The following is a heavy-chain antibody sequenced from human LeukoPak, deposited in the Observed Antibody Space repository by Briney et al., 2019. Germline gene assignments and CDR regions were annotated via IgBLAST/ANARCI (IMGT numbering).Heavy chain of an antibody. V-gene: IGHV3-30*18. CDR2: ISYDGSNQ. Sequence: PGGSLRLSCAASGFTISDYGMHWVRQALGKGLEWVAVISYDGSNQYYADFVKGRFTISRDKSKNTLYLQMNSLRAEDTAVYYCAKEVAVAGTLSLDYWGQGTQVTISS. CDR3: AKEVAVAGTLSLDY. D-gene: IGHD6-19*01. J-gene: IGHJ4*02. CDR1: GFTISDYG.